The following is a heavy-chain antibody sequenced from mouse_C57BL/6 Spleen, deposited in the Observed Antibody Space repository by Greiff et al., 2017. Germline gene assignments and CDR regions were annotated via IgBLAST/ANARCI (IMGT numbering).Heavy chain of an antibody. CDR1: GYTFTDYN. CDR3: ARSPDGYYVLYYAMDY. D-gene: IGHD2-3*01. J-gene: IGHJ4*01. Sequence: VQLQQSGPELVKPGASVKLSCKASGYTFTDYNMHWVKQSHGKSLEWIGYINPNNGGTSYNQKFKGKATLTVNKSSSTAYMELRILTSEDSAVYYCARSPDGYYVLYYAMDYWGQGTSVTVSS. CDR2: INPNNGGT. V-gene: IGHV1-22*01.